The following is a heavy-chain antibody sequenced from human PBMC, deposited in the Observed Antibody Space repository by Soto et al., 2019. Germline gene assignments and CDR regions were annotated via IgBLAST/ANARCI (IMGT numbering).Heavy chain of an antibody. Sequence: GGSLKLSSAASGFTFNIYGMHWVRQAPDKVLEWVALISYDGSNQYYADSVKGRFTISRDNSKNTLFLQMNSLRADDTAVYYCAKDQASGQGSFDSWGQGTLVTVS. CDR2: ISYDGSNQ. CDR3: AKDQASGQGSFDS. CDR1: GFTFNIYG. V-gene: IGHV3-30*18. J-gene: IGHJ4*02.